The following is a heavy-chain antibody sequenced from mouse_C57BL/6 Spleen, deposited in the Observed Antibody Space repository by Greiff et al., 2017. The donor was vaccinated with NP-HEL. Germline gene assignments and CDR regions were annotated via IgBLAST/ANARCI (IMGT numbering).Heavy chain of an antibody. CDR3: ARASQDIYYDYDGGGLDY. V-gene: IGHV1-7*01. J-gene: IGHJ2*01. Sequence: VQLQQSGAELAKPGASVKLSCKASGYTFTSYWMHWVKQRPGQGLEWIGYINPSSGYTKYNQKFKDKATLTADKSSSTAYMQLSSLTYEDSAVYYCARASQDIYYDYDGGGLDYWGQGTTLTVSS. CDR2: INPSSGYT. D-gene: IGHD2-4*01. CDR1: GYTFTSYW.